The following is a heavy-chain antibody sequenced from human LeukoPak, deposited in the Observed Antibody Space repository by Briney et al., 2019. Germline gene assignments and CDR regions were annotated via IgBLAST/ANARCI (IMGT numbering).Heavy chain of an antibody. CDR2: IRYDGSNK. J-gene: IGHJ4*02. Sequence: GGSLRLSCAASGFTFSSYAMSWVRQAPGKGLEWVAFIRYDGSNKYYADSVKGRFTISRDNSKNTLYLQMNSLRAEDTAVYYCARYSSGWYEGVFDYWGQGTLVTVSS. CDR1: GFTFSSYA. D-gene: IGHD6-19*01. V-gene: IGHV3-30*02. CDR3: ARYSSGWYEGVFDY.